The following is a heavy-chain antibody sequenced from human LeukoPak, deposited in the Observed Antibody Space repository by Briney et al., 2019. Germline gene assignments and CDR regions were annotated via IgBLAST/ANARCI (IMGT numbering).Heavy chain of an antibody. Sequence: GGSLRLSCAASGFTFSSYAMSWVRQAPGKGLEWVSAISGSGGSTYYADSVKGRFTISRDNSKNTLYLQMNSLRAEDTAVYYCANTMVRGVIMNWFDPWGQGTLVTVSS. D-gene: IGHD3-10*01. J-gene: IGHJ5*02. CDR2: ISGSGGST. V-gene: IGHV3-23*01. CDR1: GFTFSSYA. CDR3: ANTMVRGVIMNWFDP.